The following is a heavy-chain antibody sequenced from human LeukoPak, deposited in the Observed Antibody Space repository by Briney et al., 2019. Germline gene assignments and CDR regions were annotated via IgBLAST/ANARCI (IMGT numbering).Heavy chain of an antibody. Sequence: AASVKVSCKASGYTFTGYYIHWVRQAPGQGLEWMGIINPSGGSTSYAQKFQGRVTMTRDTSTSTVYMELSSLRSEDTAVYYCARATFGYSEIDYWGQGTLVTVSS. CDR2: INPSGGST. D-gene: IGHD3-16*01. CDR1: GYTFTGYY. V-gene: IGHV1-46*01. CDR3: ARATFGYSEIDY. J-gene: IGHJ4*02.